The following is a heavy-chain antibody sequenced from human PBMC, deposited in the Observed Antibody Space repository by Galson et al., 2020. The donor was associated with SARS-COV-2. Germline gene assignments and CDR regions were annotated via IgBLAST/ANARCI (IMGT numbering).Heavy chain of an antibody. CDR2: IDPSDSYT. J-gene: IGHJ5*02. Sequence: HGESLKISCKGSGYSFTSYWISWVRQMPGKGPEWMGRIDPSDSYTNYSPSFQGHVTISADKSISTAYLQWSSLKASDTAMYYCANQWYCSGGSCSDDWFDPWGQGTLVTVSS. CDR3: ANQWYCSGGSCSDDWFDP. CDR1: GYSFTSYW. V-gene: IGHV5-10-1*01. D-gene: IGHD2-15*01.